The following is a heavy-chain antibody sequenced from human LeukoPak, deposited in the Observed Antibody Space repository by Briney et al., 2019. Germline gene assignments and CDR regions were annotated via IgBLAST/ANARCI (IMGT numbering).Heavy chain of an antibody. J-gene: IGHJ1*01. CDR1: GGSISSGGYY. CDR3: ARGSGGVQH. Sequence: SETLSLTCTVSGGSISSGGYYWSWIRQPPGKGLEWIGYIYHSGSTYYSPSLKSRVTISVDRSKNQFSLKLSSVTAADTAVYYCARGSGGVQHWGQGTLVTVSS. D-gene: IGHD1-26*01. V-gene: IGHV4-30-2*01. CDR2: IYHSGST.